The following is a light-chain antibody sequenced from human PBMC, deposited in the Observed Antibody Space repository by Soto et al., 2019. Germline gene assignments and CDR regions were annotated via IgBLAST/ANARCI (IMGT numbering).Light chain of an antibody. Sequence: QSALTQPASVSGSPGQSITISCTGTSNDVGGYNYVSWYQQHPGKAPKLMIYEVSHRPSGVSDRFSGSKSGNTASLTISGLQAEDEADYYCSSYTSSSPDVFGPGTKLTVL. CDR2: EVS. CDR3: SSYTSSSPDV. J-gene: IGLJ1*01. CDR1: SNDVGGYNY. V-gene: IGLV2-14*01.